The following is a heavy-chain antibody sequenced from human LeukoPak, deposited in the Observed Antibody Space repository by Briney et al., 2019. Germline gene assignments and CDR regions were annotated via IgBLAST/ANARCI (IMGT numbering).Heavy chain of an antibody. J-gene: IGHJ6*03. CDR1: GYSFTSYS. D-gene: IGHD3-3*01. V-gene: IGHV5-51*01. CDR2: IYPGDSDT. Sequence: HGESLKISCKGSGYSFTSYSIGWVRQMPGKGLEWMGIIYPGDSDTRYSPSFQGQVTISADKSISTAYLQWSSLKASDTAMYYCARLKKGYDFWSGYYMDVWGKGTTVTVSS. CDR3: ARLKKGYDFWSGYYMDV.